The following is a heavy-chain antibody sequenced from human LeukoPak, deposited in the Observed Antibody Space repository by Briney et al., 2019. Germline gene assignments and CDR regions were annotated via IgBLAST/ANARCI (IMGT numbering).Heavy chain of an antibody. CDR1: GFTFDDYA. J-gene: IGHJ4*02. Sequence: GGSLRLSCAASGFTFDDYAMHWVRQAPGKGLEWVSGISWNSGSIDYADSVKGRFTISRDNSKNSLYLQMNSLRTEDAAFYYCAKDENRGGATPLDYWGQGTLVTVSS. CDR2: ISWNSGSI. CDR3: AKDENRGGATPLDY. D-gene: IGHD1-26*01. V-gene: IGHV3-9*01.